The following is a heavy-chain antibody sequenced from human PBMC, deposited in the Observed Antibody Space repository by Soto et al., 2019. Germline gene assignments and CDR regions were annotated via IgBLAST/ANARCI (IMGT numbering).Heavy chain of an antibody. J-gene: IGHJ4*02. CDR2: FDPEDGET. CDR1: GYTLTELS. Sequence: GASVKVSCKVSGYTLTELSMHWVRQAPGKGLEWMGGFDPEDGETIYAQKFQGRVTMTEDTSTDTAYMELSSLRSEDTAVYYCATARSLGGELSQRDYVMLKPFDYWGQGTLVTVSS. D-gene: IGHD3-16*01. CDR3: ATARSLGGELSQRDYVMLKPFDY. V-gene: IGHV1-24*01.